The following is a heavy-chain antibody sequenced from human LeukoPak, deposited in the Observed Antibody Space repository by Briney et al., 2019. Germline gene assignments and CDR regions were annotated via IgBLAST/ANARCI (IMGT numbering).Heavy chain of an antibody. D-gene: IGHD6-13*01. CDR1: GYTFTGYY. J-gene: IGHJ4*02. CDR3: ARAQSLTAPAGTFANS. V-gene: IGHV1-2*02. CDR2: INPNSGGA. Sequence: WASVKVSCKASGYTFTGYYMHWVRQAPGQGLEWMGWINPNSGGANYAQKFQGRVTMTRDTSISTAYMELSRLRSDDTAVYYCARAQSLTAPAGTFANSWGQGTLVTVSS.